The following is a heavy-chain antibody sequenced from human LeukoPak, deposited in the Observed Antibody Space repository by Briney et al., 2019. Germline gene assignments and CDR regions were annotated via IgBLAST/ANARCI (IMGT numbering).Heavy chain of an antibody. CDR3: ARVRSVKYSSSSGWFDP. V-gene: IGHV7-4-1*02. CDR2: INTNTGNP. J-gene: IGHJ5*02. CDR1: GYTFTSYA. Sequence: GASVKVSCKASGYTFTSYAMNWVRQAPGQGLEWMGWINTNTGNPTYAQGFTGRFVFSLDTSVSTAYLQISSLKAEDTAVYCCARVRSVKYSSSSGWFDPWGQGTLVTVSS. D-gene: IGHD6-6*01.